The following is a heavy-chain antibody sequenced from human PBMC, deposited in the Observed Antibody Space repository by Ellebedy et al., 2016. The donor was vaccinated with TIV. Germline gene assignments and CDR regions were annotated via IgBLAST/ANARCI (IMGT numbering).Heavy chain of an antibody. Sequence: MPGGSLRLSCTVSGGSIRNYYCTWIRQPPGKGLEWIGHMYYSGSSNYNPPLKSRVTMSIDTSKNQFSLKMSSVTAADTAVYYCAASESADSDYWGPGTLVTVSS. CDR3: AASESADSDY. D-gene: IGHD2-2*01. V-gene: IGHV4-59*01. CDR1: GGSIRNYY. CDR2: MYYSGSS. J-gene: IGHJ4*02.